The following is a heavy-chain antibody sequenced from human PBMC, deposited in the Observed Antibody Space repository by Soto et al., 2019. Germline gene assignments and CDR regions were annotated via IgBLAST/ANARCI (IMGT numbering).Heavy chain of an antibody. V-gene: IGHV3-30-3*01. D-gene: IGHD3-22*01. CDR3: ARSHYYDSSGYSLWWFDP. J-gene: IGHJ5*02. CDR2: ISYDGSNK. CDR1: GFTFSSYA. Sequence: QVQLVESGGGVVQPGRSLRLSCAASGFTFSSYAMHWVRQAPGKGLEWVAVISYDGSNKYYADSVKGRFTISRDNSKNTLDLQMNSLRAEDTAVYYCARSHYYDSSGYSLWWFDPWGQGTLVTVSS.